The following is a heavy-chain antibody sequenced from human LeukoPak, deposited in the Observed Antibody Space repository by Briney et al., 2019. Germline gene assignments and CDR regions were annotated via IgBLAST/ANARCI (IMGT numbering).Heavy chain of an antibody. J-gene: IGHJ6*03. CDR3: ARGGAAAGDYYYYYMDV. V-gene: IGHV4-59*01. CDR2: IYYSGST. Sequence: SETLSLTCTVSGGSISSYYWSWIWQPPGKGLEWIGYIYYSGSTNYNPSLKSRVTISVDTSKNQFSLKLSSVTAADTAVYYCARGGAAAGDYYYYYMDVWGKGTTVTVSS. D-gene: IGHD6-13*01. CDR1: GGSISSYY.